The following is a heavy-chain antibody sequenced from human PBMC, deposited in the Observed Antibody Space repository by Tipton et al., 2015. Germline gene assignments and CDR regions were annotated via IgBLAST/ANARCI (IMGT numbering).Heavy chain of an antibody. V-gene: IGHV3-23*01. CDR1: GFTFSSYA. Sequence: SLRLSCAASGFTFSSYAMSWVRQAPGKGLEWVSAISASGGSSSYADSVKGRFTISRDNPKNTLYLQMSSLRDEDTAVYYCARVRVGPYYFDYWGQGTLVTVSS. J-gene: IGHJ4*02. CDR3: ARVRVGPYYFDY. CDR2: ISASGGSS. D-gene: IGHD5-24*01.